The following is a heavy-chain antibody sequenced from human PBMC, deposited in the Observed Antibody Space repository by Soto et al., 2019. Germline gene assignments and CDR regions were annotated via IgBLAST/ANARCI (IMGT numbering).Heavy chain of an antibody. CDR3: AKDRWGGAVAGGDFDY. Sequence: GGSLRLSCAASGFTFSSYAMSWVRQAPGKGLEWVSAISGSGGSTYYADSVKGRFTISRDNSKNTLYLQMNSLRAEDTAVYYCAKDRWGGAVAGGDFDYWGQGTLVTVSS. D-gene: IGHD6-19*01. V-gene: IGHV3-23*01. CDR1: GFTFSSYA. CDR2: ISGSGGST. J-gene: IGHJ4*02.